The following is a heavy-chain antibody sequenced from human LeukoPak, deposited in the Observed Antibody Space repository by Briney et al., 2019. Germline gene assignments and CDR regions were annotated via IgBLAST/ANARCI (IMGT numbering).Heavy chain of an antibody. CDR2: ISSSSSTI. J-gene: IGHJ4*02. CDR1: GFTFSSYS. D-gene: IGHD3-10*01. CDR3: ARDRTTVRGVPYYFDY. V-gene: IGHV3-48*02. Sequence: GGSPRLSCAASGFTFSSYSMNWVRQAPGKGLEWVSYISSSSSTIYYADSVKGRFTISRDNAKNSLYLQMNSLRDEDTAVYYCARDRTTVRGVPYYFDYWGQGTLVTVSS.